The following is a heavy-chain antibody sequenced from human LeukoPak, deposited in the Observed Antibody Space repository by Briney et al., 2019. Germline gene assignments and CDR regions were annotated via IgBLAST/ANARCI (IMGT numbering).Heavy chain of an antibody. CDR1: GFTFSDYY. J-gene: IGHJ4*02. CDR2: INHSGNT. V-gene: IGHV4-34*01. Sequence: GSLRLSCAASGFTFSDYYMSWVRQPPGKGLEWIGEINHSGNTNYSPSLKSRVVMSTDTSKNQFSLRLSSVTAADTAVYYCARDISNRKGSDWGQGTLVTVSS. D-gene: IGHD2-15*01. CDR3: ARDISNRKGSD.